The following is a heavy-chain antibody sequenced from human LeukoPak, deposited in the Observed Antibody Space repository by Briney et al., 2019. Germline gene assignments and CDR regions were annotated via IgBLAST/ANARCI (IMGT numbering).Heavy chain of an antibody. Sequence: SQTLSLACTVSGGSISSGSYYWSWIRQPAGKGLEWIGRIYTSGSTNYNPSLKSRVTISVDTSKNQFSLKLSSVAAADTAVYYCAKGEEMATVDYWGQGTLVTVSS. CDR1: GGSISSGSYY. V-gene: IGHV4-61*02. D-gene: IGHD5-24*01. CDR2: IYTSGST. CDR3: AKGEEMATVDY. J-gene: IGHJ4*02.